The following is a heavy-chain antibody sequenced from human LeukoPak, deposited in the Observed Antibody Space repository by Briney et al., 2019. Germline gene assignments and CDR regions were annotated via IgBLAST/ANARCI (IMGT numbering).Heavy chain of an antibody. V-gene: IGHV4-59*01. CDR3: ARSVEGYCSGGSCYSYYYMDV. CDR1: GGSISSYY. D-gene: IGHD2-15*01. J-gene: IGHJ6*03. Sequence: SETLSLTCTVSGGSISSYYWSWIRQPPGKGLEWIGYIYYSGSTNYNPSLKSRVTISVDTSKNQFSLKLSSVTAADTAVYYCARSVEGYCSGGSCYSYYYMDVWGKGTTVTVSS. CDR2: IYYSGST.